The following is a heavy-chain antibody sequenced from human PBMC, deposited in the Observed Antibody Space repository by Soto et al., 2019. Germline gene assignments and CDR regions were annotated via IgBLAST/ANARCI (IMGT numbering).Heavy chain of an antibody. CDR2: ISSSGSTI. J-gene: IGHJ4*02. CDR1: GFTFSDYY. CDR3: ARSHLYYDSSGYLDY. Sequence: GGSLRLSCAASGFTFSDYYMSWIRQAPGKGLEWVSYISSSGSTIYYADSVKGRFTISRDNATNSLYLQMNSLRAEDTAVYYCARSHLYYDSSGYLDYWGQGTLVTVSS. V-gene: IGHV3-11*01. D-gene: IGHD3-22*01.